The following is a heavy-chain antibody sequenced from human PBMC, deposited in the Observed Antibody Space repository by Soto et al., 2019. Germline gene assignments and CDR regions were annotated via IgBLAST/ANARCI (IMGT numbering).Heavy chain of an antibody. Sequence: QVQLVQSGAEVKKPGSSMKVSCKTSGGTLGTYDINWVRQAPGQGLEWMGGIMAFIGSTKYAQKFQGRVTITADTSIDTVYMELNSLTSEDTAVYYCARGGFSSAWRFYHWGQGTLVTVSS. CDR2: IMAFIGST. CDR1: GGTLGTYD. V-gene: IGHV1-69*06. CDR3: ARGGFSSAWRFYH. J-gene: IGHJ4*02. D-gene: IGHD6-6*01.